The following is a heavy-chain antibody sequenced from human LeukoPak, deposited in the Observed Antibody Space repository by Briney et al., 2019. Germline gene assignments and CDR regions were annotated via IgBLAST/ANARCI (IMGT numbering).Heavy chain of an antibody. CDR2: MNPNSGNT. Sequence: ASVKVSCKASGYTFTSYDINWVRQATGQGLEWMGWMNPNSGNTGYTQKFQGRVTMTRNTSISTAYMELSSLRSEDTAVYYCARGPTYYDILTGHTYYYYGMDVWGQGTTVTVSS. V-gene: IGHV1-8*01. J-gene: IGHJ6*02. D-gene: IGHD3-9*01. CDR3: ARGPTYYDILTGHTYYYYGMDV. CDR1: GYTFTSYD.